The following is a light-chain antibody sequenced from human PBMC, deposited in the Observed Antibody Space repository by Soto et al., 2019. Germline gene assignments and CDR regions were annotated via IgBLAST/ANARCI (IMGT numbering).Light chain of an antibody. J-gene: IGKJ4*01. CDR3: QQYNNWPSLT. Sequence: EIVMTQSPATLSVSPGERATLSSRASQSVSSNLAWYQQKPGQAPRLLIYGASTRATGIPFKFIGSGSGTEFTLNISSLQSEDFAVYYCQQYNNWPSLTFGGGTKVEIK. CDR1: QSVSSN. V-gene: IGKV3-15*01. CDR2: GAS.